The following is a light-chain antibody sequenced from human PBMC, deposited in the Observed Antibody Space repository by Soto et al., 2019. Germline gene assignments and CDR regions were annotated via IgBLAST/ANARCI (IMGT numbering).Light chain of an antibody. V-gene: IGLV2-8*01. CDR3: SSYTGTNNFGV. Sequence: QSVLTQPPSASGSPGQSVTISCTGSSSDVGGYNYVSWYQQHPGKAPNLVIYDVRKRPSGVPDRFSGSKSGNTASLTVSGLQAEDEADYYCSSYTGTNNFGVFGPGTKVTVL. J-gene: IGLJ1*01. CDR1: SSDVGGYNY. CDR2: DVR.